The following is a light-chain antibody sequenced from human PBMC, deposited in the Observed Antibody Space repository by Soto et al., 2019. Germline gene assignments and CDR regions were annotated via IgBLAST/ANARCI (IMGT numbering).Light chain of an antibody. CDR1: QSVSSY. J-gene: IGKJ1*01. CDR2: DAS. Sequence: EIVLTQSPAPLSLSPGERATLSCRASQSVSSYLAWYQQKPGQAPRLLIYDASNRATGIPARFSGSGSGTDSTLTISRLEPEDFAVYYCQQYGSSPGTFGQGTKVDTK. V-gene: IGKV3-20*01. CDR3: QQYGSSPGT.